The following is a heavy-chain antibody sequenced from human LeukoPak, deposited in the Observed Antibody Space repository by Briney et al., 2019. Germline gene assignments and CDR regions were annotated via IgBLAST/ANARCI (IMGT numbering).Heavy chain of an antibody. CDR3: ARVGPGDYGLDFDY. J-gene: IGHJ4*02. D-gene: IGHD4-17*01. CDR2: IYYSGST. Sequence: SETLSLTRAVSGGSVSSGSYYWSWIRQPPGKGLEWIGYIYYSGSTNYNPSLKSRVTISVDTSKNQFSLKLSSVTAADTAVYYCARVGPGDYGLDFDYWGQGTLVTVSS. CDR1: GGSVSSGSYY. V-gene: IGHV4-61*01.